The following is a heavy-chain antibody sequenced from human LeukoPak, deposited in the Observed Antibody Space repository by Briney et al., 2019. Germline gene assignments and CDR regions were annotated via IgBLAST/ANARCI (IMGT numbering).Heavy chain of an antibody. CDR3: ARDYGDYPLDY. Sequence: GGSLRLSCAASGFTFSSSAMSWVRQAPGKGLEWVAVISYDGSNKYYADSVKGRFTISRDNSKNTLYLQMNSLRAEDTAVYYCARDYGDYPLDYWGQGTLVTVSS. CDR1: GFTFSSSA. V-gene: IGHV3-30-3*01. D-gene: IGHD4-17*01. J-gene: IGHJ4*02. CDR2: ISYDGSNK.